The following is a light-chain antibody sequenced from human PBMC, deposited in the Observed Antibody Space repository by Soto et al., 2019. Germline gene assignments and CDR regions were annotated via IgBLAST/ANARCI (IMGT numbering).Light chain of an antibody. CDR1: SSDVGGYNY. J-gene: IGLJ2*01. V-gene: IGLV2-14*01. CDR2: DVS. CDR3: SSYTSTSNVL. Sequence: QSALTQPASVSGSPGQSITISCTGTSSDVGGYNYVSWYQQHPGRAPKLLIYDVSNRPSGVSNRVSGSKSGNTASLTISGLQAEDEADFYCSSYTSTSNVLFGGGTKVTVL.